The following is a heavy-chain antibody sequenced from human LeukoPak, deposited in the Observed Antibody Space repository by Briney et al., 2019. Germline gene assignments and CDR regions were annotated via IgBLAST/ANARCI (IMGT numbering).Heavy chain of an antibody. D-gene: IGHD4-17*01. CDR2: IRYDGSNK. Sequence: GGSLRLSCAASGFTFSSYGMHWVRQAPAKGLERVAFIRYDGSNKYYADSVKGRFTISRDNSKNTLYLQMNSLRAEDTAVYYCAKDRGDYDAFDIWGQGTMVTVSS. CDR1: GFTFSSYG. V-gene: IGHV3-30*02. CDR3: AKDRGDYDAFDI. J-gene: IGHJ3*02.